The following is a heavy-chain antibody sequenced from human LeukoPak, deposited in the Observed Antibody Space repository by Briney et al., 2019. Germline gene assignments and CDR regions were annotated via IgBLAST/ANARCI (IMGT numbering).Heavy chain of an antibody. CDR2: ISYDGSNK. CDR3: ASPRRYDSSGYYYYAFDI. J-gene: IGHJ3*02. CDR1: GFTFSSYG. Sequence: PGRSLRLSCAASGFTFSSYGMHWVRQAPGKGLEWVAAISYDGSNKYYADPVKGRFTISRDNSKNTLYLQMNSLRAEDTAVYYCASPRRYDSSGYYYYAFDIWGQGTMVTVSS. V-gene: IGHV3-30*03. D-gene: IGHD3-22*01.